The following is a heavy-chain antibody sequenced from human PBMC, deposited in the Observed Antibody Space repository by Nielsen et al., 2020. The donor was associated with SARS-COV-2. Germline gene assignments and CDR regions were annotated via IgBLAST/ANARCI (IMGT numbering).Heavy chain of an antibody. CDR2: IGTAGDT. Sequence: GESLKISCAASGFTFSSYDMHWVRQATGKGLEWVSAIGTAGDTYYPGSVKGRFTISRENAKNSLYLQMNSLRAGDTAVYYCARARGYSGYYGMMSGAKGPRSPSP. CDR1: GFTFSSYD. J-gene: IGHJ6*02. D-gene: IGHD5-12*01. V-gene: IGHV3-13*01. CDR3: ARARGYSGYYGMMS.